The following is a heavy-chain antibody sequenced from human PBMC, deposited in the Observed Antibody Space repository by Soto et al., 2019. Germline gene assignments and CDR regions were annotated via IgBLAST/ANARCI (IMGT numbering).Heavy chain of an antibody. Sequence: GGSLRLSCAASGFTFSGYSMSWVRQAPGTGLEWVSVILNTGGDALYADSVEGRFTISRDNFKNTLYLQMNSLRAEDAAIYYCAKASGESCPGSRFFDSCDQGTRLTVSS. J-gene: IGHJ4*02. CDR2: ILNTGGDA. CDR1: GFTFSGYS. CDR3: AKASGESCPGSRFFDS. V-gene: IGHV3-23*01. D-gene: IGHD3-10*01.